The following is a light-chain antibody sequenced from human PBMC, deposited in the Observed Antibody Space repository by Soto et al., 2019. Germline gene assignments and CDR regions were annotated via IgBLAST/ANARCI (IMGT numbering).Light chain of an antibody. V-gene: IGLV1-51*01. J-gene: IGLJ2*01. Sequence: QSVLTQPPSVSAAPGQKVTISRSGSSSNIGNNYVSWYQQLPGTAPKLLIYDNNERPSGIPDRFSGSKSGTSATLGITGLQTGDEADYYCGTWDGSLSAGVFGGGTKVTVL. CDR3: GTWDGSLSAGV. CDR2: DNN. CDR1: SSNIGNNY.